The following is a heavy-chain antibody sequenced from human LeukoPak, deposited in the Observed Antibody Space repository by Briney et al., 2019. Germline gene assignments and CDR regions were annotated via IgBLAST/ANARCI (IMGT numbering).Heavy chain of an antibody. D-gene: IGHD3-3*01. J-gene: IGHJ4*02. V-gene: IGHV3-23*01. CDR2: ISGSGGST. Sequence: GGSLRLSCAASGFTFSSYAMSRVRQAPGKGLEWVSAISGSGGSTYYADSVKGRFTISRDNSKNTLYLQMSSLRAEDTAIYYCAKEHYDALDYWGQGTLVTVSS. CDR1: GFTFSSYA. CDR3: AKEHYDALDY.